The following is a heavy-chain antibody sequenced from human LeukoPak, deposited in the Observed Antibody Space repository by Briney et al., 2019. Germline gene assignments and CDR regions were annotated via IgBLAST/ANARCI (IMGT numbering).Heavy chain of an antibody. Sequence: GGSLRVSCAASGFTVSTNYMSWVRQARGKGLEWVSVIYVGGSTYYADSVKGRLTISRDNSKNTLYLQMNSVRPEDTAVYYCARSPVTMVVGYSWGQGTLVTVSS. V-gene: IGHV3-66*01. CDR2: IYVGGST. CDR1: GFTVSTNY. J-gene: IGHJ4*02. D-gene: IGHD3-10*01. CDR3: ARSPVTMVVGYS.